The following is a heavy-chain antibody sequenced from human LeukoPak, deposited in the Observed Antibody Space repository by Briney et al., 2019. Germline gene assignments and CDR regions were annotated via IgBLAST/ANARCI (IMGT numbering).Heavy chain of an antibody. CDR2: IYYTGST. J-gene: IGHJ4*02. D-gene: IGHD7-27*01. CDR1: GDSISSTTYY. V-gene: IGHV4-39*07. Sequence: SETLSLTCTVSGDSISSTTYYWGWIRQPPGKGLEWIGSIYYTGSTYYNPSLKSRVTISVDTSKNQFSLKLNSVTAADTAVYYCARDGDQFDYWGQGTLVTVSS. CDR3: ARDGDQFDY.